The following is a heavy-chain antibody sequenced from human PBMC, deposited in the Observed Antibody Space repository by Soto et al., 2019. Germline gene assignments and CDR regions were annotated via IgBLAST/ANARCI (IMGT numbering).Heavy chain of an antibody. D-gene: IGHD2-15*01. CDR1: GHTFTSYG. J-gene: IGHJ4*02. CDR3: ARALYCSGGSCYFDY. CDR2: ISAYNGNT. Sequence: QVQLVQSGAEVVKPGASVRVSCKTSGHTFTSYGFTWVRQAPGQGLEWMGWISAYNGNTNYAQTFQGRVTMTTDTSTSTAYMELRSLRSDDTAVYYCARALYCSGGSCYFDYWGQGTLVTVSS. V-gene: IGHV1-18*01.